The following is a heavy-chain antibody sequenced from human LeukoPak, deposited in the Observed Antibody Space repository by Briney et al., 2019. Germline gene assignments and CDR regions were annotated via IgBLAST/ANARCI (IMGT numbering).Heavy chain of an antibody. CDR2: IYPDDSDT. J-gene: IGHJ3*02. Sequence: GASLKISFKGSEYSFTGYWIAWVRQMPGKGLAWMGIIYPDDSDTTYSPSFQNQVTISADKSTGTAYLQRSSLKASDPALYYCGRWWGCWGVLSGYYRDQDAFDIWGQGTMVTVSS. D-gene: IGHD3-3*01. CDR3: GRWWGCWGVLSGYYRDQDAFDI. CDR1: EYSFTGYW. V-gene: IGHV5-51*01.